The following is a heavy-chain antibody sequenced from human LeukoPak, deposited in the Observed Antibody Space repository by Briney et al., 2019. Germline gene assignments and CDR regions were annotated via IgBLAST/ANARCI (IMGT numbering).Heavy chain of an antibody. Sequence: ASVKVSCKASGYTFTGYYMHWVQQAPGQGFEWMGWIDPKSGDTNYAQTFRGRFTMTRDTSINTVYMDLSSLRSDDTAVYYCARDPSTKYYTDSWGQRTLVTVSS. V-gene: IGHV1-2*02. D-gene: IGHD2-2*01. CDR3: ARDPSTKYYTDS. CDR1: GYTFTGYY. J-gene: IGHJ4*02. CDR2: IDPKSGDT.